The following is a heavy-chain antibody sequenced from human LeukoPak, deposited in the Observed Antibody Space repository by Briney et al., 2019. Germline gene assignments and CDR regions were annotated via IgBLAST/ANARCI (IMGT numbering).Heavy chain of an antibody. J-gene: IGHJ5*02. CDR1: GYTFTSYD. D-gene: IGHD6-19*01. Sequence: ASVKVSCKASGYTFTSYDINWVRQATGQGLDWMGWINPNSGNTGYALKFQGRVTMTRNTSISTAYMELSSLRSEDTAVYYCARGEQWLAINWFDPWGQGTLVTVSS. CDR2: INPNSGNT. CDR3: ARGEQWLAINWFDP. V-gene: IGHV1-8*01.